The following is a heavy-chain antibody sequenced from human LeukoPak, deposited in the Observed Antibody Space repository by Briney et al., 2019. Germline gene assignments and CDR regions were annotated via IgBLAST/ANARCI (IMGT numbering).Heavy chain of an antibody. V-gene: IGHV4-30-2*01. J-gene: IGHJ4*02. CDR2: IYHSGST. D-gene: IGHD5-18*01. Sequence: SQTLSLTRTVSGGSISSGGYYWSWIRQPPGKGLEWLGYIYHSGSTYYNTSLKSRVTISVDRSKNQFSLKLSSVTAADTAVYYCARDHHSYGLGGWGQGTLVTVSS. CDR1: GGSISSGGYY. CDR3: ARDHHSYGLGG.